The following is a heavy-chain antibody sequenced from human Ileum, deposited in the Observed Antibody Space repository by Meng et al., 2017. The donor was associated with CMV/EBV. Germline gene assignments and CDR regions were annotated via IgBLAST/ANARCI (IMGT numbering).Heavy chain of an antibody. V-gene: IGHV3-74*01. CDR3: ARDRDVGYDRWSGYGIGYYYYGMGV. D-gene: IGHD3-3*01. CDR1: GFTFSSYW. Sequence: GGSLRLSCAASGFTFSSYWMHWVRHAPGKGRVWVSRIHSDGSRTNYADSVKGRFTISRDNAKNTLDREMNSRRAEDTAVYYCARDRDVGYDRWSGYGIGYYYYGMGVWGQGATVTVSS. CDR2: IHSDGSRT. J-gene: IGHJ6*02.